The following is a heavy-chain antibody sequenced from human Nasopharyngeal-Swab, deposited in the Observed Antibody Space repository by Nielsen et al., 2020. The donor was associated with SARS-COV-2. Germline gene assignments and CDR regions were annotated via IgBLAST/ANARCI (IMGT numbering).Heavy chain of an antibody. V-gene: IGHV3-11*04. CDR2: ISSSGSTI. D-gene: IGHD3-16*01. Sequence: GESLKISCAASGFTFSDYCMSWIRQAPGKGLEWVSYISSSGSTIYYADSVKGRFTISRDNAKNSLYLQMNSLRAEDTAVYYRARDGGYYHGDLVYWGQGTLVTVSS. J-gene: IGHJ4*02. CDR3: ARDGGYYHGDLVY. CDR1: GFTFSDYC.